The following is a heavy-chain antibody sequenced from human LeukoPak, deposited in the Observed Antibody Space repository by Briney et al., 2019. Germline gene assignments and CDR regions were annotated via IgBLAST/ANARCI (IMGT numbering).Heavy chain of an antibody. V-gene: IGHV1-18*01. Sequence: GASVKVSCKASGYTFTSYGISWVRHAPGQGLEWMGWISAYNGNTDYAQSLQGRVTMTIDTSTSTVYMELRSLRSDDTAVYYCARDVGRSYDLDYWGQGTLVTVSS. J-gene: IGHJ4*02. D-gene: IGHD3-16*01. CDR2: ISAYNGNT. CDR1: GYTFTSYG. CDR3: ARDVGRSYDLDY.